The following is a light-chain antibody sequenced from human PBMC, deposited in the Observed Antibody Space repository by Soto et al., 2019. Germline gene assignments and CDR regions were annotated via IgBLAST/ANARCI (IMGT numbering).Light chain of an antibody. Sequence: QSVLTQPPSASGTPGQRVTISCSGSRSNIGSNAVHWYQQLPGTAHKLLLYSNNQRPSGVPDRFSGSNSGAPASLAIRGIQSEDEAAYFCAAWDDSLNGVVFGGGTKVTVL. CDR3: AAWDDSLNGVV. CDR1: RSNIGSNA. CDR2: SNN. J-gene: IGLJ2*01. V-gene: IGLV1-44*01.